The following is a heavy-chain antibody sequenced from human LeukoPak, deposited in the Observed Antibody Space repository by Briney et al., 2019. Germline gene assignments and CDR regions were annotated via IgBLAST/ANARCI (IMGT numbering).Heavy chain of an antibody. CDR3: AKDRCSNGIGCYYYYMDV. CDR2: IKSDGSTI. V-gene: IGHV3-74*01. J-gene: IGHJ6*03. CDR1: GFTFSSYW. Sequence: GGSLRLSCAASGFTFSSYWMHWVRQAPGKGLVWVSRIKSDGSTIRYADSVKGRFSISRDNSKNILYLQMNSLRAEDTAVYYCAKDRCSNGIGCYYYYMDVWGKGTTVTISS. D-gene: IGHD2-8*01.